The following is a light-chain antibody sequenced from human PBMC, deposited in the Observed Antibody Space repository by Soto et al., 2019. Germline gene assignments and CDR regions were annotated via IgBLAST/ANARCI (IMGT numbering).Light chain of an antibody. Sequence: EILLTQSASTLCLAGGERPTRWSRASQSVRSYLDWYQQKPGQATRLLIYDASNRATGIPARFSGSGSGTDSTLTISSLEPEDFAVYYCQQYNNWPRTFGQGTKVDIK. CDR3: QQYNNWPRT. CDR2: DAS. CDR1: QSVRSY. J-gene: IGKJ1*01. V-gene: IGKV3-11*01.